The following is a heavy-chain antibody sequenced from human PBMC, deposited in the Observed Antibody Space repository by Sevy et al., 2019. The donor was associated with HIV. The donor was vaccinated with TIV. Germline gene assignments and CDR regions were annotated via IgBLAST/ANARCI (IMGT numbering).Heavy chain of an antibody. Sequence: GGSLRLSCTVSGFIFSNFAMHWVRQAPGKGLEWVAVTSYDGGHKYYADSVKGRFIVSRDNSKNILSLEMSSLTRDDTAVYYCARGVNDDECFQYWGQGTLVTVSS. D-gene: IGHD3-10*01. CDR2: TSYDGGHK. CDR3: ARGVNDDECFQY. CDR1: GFIFSNFA. J-gene: IGHJ1*01. V-gene: IGHV3-30*04.